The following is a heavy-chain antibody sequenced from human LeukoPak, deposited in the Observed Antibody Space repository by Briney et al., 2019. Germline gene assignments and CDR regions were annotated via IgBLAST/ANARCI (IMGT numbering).Heavy chain of an antibody. V-gene: IGHV1-3*01. Sequence: ASVKVSCKASGYIFTGYAMHWVRQAPGQSLEWMGWINAGTGETGYSPKFQGRVTITRDTSATTAYMVLSSLRSEDTAMYYCTRDISTILLWVGEPHAFDIWGRGTMVTVSS. J-gene: IGHJ3*02. CDR1: GYIFTGYA. CDR3: TRDISTILLWVGEPHAFDI. CDR2: INAGTGET. D-gene: IGHD3-10*01.